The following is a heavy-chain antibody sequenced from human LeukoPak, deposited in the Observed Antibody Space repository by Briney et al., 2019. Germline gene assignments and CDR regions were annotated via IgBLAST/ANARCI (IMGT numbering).Heavy chain of an antibody. Sequence: GGSLRLSCVASGFTFSIHEMKWVRQAPWNGLEWHSYIIQSGSTVYYADSVKGRFTISRDNAKNSLYLQMNSLRAEDTAVYYCARERQSCGGDCSDYWGQGTLVTVSS. CDR1: GFTFSIHE. CDR3: ARERQSCGGDCSDY. D-gene: IGHD2-21*01. CDR2: IIQSGSTV. V-gene: IGHV3-48*03. J-gene: IGHJ4*02.